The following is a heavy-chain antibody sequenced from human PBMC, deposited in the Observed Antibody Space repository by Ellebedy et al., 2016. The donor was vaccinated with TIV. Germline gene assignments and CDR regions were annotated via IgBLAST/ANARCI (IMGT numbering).Heavy chain of an antibody. CDR2: IIPIFGTA. CDR1: GSTFSSYA. J-gene: IGHJ6*03. Sequence: SVKVSXKASGSTFSSYAISWVRQAPGQGLEWMGGIIPIFGTANYAQKFQGRVTITADESTSTAYMELSSLRSEDTAVYYCARDGAAGTTYYYYMDVWGKGTTVTVSS. CDR3: ARDGAAGTTYYYYMDV. V-gene: IGHV1-69*13. D-gene: IGHD2-2*01.